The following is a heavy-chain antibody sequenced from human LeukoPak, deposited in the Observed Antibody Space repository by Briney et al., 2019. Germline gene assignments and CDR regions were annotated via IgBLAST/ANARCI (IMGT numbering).Heavy chain of an antibody. CDR1: GFTITSYA. J-gene: IGHJ1*01. D-gene: IGHD6-19*01. CDR3: AKGVPGYSSGWSYFHH. CDR2: INGNTGNT. V-gene: IGHV3-23*01. Sequence: PGGSLRLSCAASGFTITSYAMYWVRQAPGKGMEWVSGINGNTGNTYYADSVKGRFSISRDYSKNSLFLQMTSLRDDDTAMYYCAKGVPGYSSGWSYFHHWGQGTLVTVFS.